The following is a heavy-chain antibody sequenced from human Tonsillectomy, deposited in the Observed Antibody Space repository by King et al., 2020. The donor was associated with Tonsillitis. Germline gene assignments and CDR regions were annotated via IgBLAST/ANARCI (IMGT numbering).Heavy chain of an antibody. J-gene: IGHJ4*02. CDR1: GFTVRTNY. CDR2: IQSDGST. CDR3: ARDLAGYCDY. D-gene: IGHD3-10*01. V-gene: IGHV3-53*01. Sequence: VQLVESGGGLIQPGGSLRLSCAASGFTVRTNYMTWVRQAPGKGLEWVSVIQSDGSTYYAASVKGRFTISRDNSKNTVYLQMNSLRAEDTAVYYCARDLAGYCDYWGQGTLVTVSP.